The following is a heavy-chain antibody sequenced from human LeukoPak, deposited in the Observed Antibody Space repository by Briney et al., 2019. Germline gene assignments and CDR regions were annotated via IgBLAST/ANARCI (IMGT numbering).Heavy chain of an antibody. CDR3: ATAGEAIVGFVTGPDAFDI. CDR2: ISAYNGNT. V-gene: IGHV1-18*01. CDR1: GYTFTSYG. D-gene: IGHD3-10*01. J-gene: IGHJ3*02. Sequence: ASVKVSCKASGYTFTSYGISWVRQAPGQGLEWMGWISAYNGNTNYAQKLQGRVTMTEDTSTDTAYMELSSLRSEDTAVYYCATAGEAIVGFVTGPDAFDIWGQGTMVTVSS.